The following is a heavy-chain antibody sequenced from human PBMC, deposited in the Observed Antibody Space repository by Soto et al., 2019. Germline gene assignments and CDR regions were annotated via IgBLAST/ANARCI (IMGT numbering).Heavy chain of an antibody. Sequence: SXRLSCAASGFTFSSYWMSWVRQAPGKGLEWVANIKQDGSEKYYVDSVKGRFTISRDNAKNSLYLQMNSLRAEDTAVYYCARDRAATTWSEFDYWGQGTLVTVSS. CDR2: IKQDGSEK. D-gene: IGHD4-17*01. CDR1: GFTFSSYW. V-gene: IGHV3-7*01. J-gene: IGHJ4*02. CDR3: ARDRAATTWSEFDY.